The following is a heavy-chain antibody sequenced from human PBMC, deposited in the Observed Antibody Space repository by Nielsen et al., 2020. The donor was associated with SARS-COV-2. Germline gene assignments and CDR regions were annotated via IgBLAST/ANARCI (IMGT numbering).Heavy chain of an antibody. CDR2: INSLGLTT. CDR1: GFTFSNYW. D-gene: IGHD1-26*01. V-gene: IGHV3-74*01. CDR3: ARGGAWELPDF. Sequence: GESLKISCPASGFTFSNYWMHWVRQAPGKGLVWVSRINSLGLTTNYADSVKGRFTISRDNAKNTLCLQMNSLRAEDTAVYYCARGGAWELPDFWGQGTLVTVSS. J-gene: IGHJ4*02.